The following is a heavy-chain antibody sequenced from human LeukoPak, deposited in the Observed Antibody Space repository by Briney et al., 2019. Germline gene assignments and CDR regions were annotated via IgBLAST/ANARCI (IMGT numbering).Heavy chain of an antibody. D-gene: IGHD3-10*01. CDR1: GFTFTDSW. CDR3: VRDYITLDYFDY. CDR2: INSDGSST. J-gene: IGHJ4*02. Sequence: GGSLRLSCVAHGFTFTDSWMHWVRQAPGKGLVWVSRINSDGSSTSYADSVKGRFTISRDNAKNTLYLQMNSLRAEDTAVYYCVRDYITLDYFDYWGQGTLVTVSS. V-gene: IGHV3-74*01.